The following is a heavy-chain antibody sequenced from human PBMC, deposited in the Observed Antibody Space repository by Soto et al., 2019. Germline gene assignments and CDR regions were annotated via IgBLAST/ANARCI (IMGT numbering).Heavy chain of an antibody. CDR2: IKNKAGGGTT. CDR3: ATDTSDTFGEAFDY. V-gene: IGHV3-15*07. CDR1: GFTFSDAW. D-gene: IGHD3-16*01. J-gene: IGHJ4*02. Sequence: PGGSLRLSCAASGFTFSDAWMDWVRQAPGKGLEWVGHIKNKAGGGTTDYPASVKGRFIISRDDSKNTLYLQMNSLKTEDTAVYYCATDTSDTFGEAFDYWSQGTLVTVSS.